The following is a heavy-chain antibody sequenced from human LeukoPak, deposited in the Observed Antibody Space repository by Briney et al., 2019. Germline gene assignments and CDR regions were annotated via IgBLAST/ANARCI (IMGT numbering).Heavy chain of an antibody. Sequence: SETLSLTCTVSGGSISSYYWSWIRQPAGKGLEWIGRIYTSGSTNYNPSLKSRVTMSVDTSKSQFSLKLSSVTAADTAVYYCARDLAVVVVAAPGHNWFDPWGQGTLVTVSS. J-gene: IGHJ5*02. D-gene: IGHD2-15*01. CDR3: ARDLAVVVVAAPGHNWFDP. V-gene: IGHV4-4*07. CDR2: IYTSGST. CDR1: GGSISSYY.